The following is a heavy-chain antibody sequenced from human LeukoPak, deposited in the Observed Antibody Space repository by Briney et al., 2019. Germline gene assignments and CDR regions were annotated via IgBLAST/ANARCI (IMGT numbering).Heavy chain of an antibody. CDR1: GFTFSSYW. J-gene: IGHJ4*02. CDR2: INSDGSST. Sequence: GGSLRLSCAASGFTFSSYWMHWARQAPGKGLVWVSRINSDGSSTSYADSVKGRFTISRDNAKNTLYLQMNSLRAEDTAVYYCARASSGWSPFDYWGQGTLVTVSS. D-gene: IGHD6-19*01. CDR3: ARASSGWSPFDY. V-gene: IGHV3-74*01.